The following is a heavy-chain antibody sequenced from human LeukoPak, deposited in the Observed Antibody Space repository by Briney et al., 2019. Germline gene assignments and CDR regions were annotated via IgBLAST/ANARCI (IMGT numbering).Heavy chain of an antibody. Sequence: GASVKVSCKASGYTFTSYGISWVRQAPGQGLEWMGWINPNSGGTNYAQKFQGRVTMTRDTSISTAYMELSRLNSDDTAVFYCARDNSLGMDVWGQGTTVTVSS. CDR2: INPNSGGT. CDR1: GYTFTSYG. J-gene: IGHJ6*02. D-gene: IGHD2/OR15-2a*01. CDR3: ARDNSLGMDV. V-gene: IGHV1-2*02.